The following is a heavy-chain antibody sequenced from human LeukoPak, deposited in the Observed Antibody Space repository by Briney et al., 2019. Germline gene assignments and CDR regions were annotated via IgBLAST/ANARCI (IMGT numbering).Heavy chain of an antibody. CDR3: ARDSGCSNP. CDR1: GYTFTRNG. J-gene: IGHJ5*02. D-gene: IGHD6-19*01. V-gene: IGHV1-18*01. Sequence: ASVKVSCKTSGYTFTRNGISWVRQAPGQGLEWMGWISTYNGNTNYAQKFQGRVTMTTDTSTSTAYMELRSLTSDDTAVYYCARDSGCSNPWGQGTLVTVSS. CDR2: ISTYNGNT.